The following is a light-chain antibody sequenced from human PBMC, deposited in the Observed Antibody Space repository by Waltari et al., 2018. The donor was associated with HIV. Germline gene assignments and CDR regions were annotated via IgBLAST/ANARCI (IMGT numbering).Light chain of an antibody. Sequence: SYVLTQPPSVSVAPGQTARITCGGDNIGGHSVHWYQQKPGQAPVLVVHDDSDRPSGSPGRFAGSNSGNTATLTISRVEAGDEADYYCQVWDRGSEGVFGGGTKLTVL. J-gene: IGLJ3*02. CDR3: QVWDRGSEGV. CDR2: DDS. CDR1: NIGGHS. V-gene: IGLV3-21*02.